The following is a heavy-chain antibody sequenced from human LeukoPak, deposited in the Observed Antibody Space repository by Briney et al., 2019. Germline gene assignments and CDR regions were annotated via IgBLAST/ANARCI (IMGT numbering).Heavy chain of an antibody. CDR3: ARVDYFES. CDR2: ISSSSGTI. J-gene: IGHJ4*02. V-gene: IGHV3-48*02. CDR1: GFTFSSYN. Sequence: GGSLRLSCAGSGFTFSSYNMSWVRQAPGKGLEWLSYISSSSGTIYYADSVKGRFTISRDNAKNSLYLQMNSLTDEDTAVYYCARVDYFESWGQGTLVTVSS.